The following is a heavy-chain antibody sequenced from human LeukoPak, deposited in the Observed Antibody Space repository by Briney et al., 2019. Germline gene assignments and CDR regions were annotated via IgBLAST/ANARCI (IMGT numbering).Heavy chain of an antibody. CDR2: ISSGSTYI. J-gene: IGHJ6*03. Sequence: GGSLILSCAASGFTFSSYNMNWVRQAPGRGLEWVSSISSGSTYIYYADSVKGRFTISRDNANNSLFLQMNSLRAEDTAVYYCARVQSGQGYYYYYMDVWGKGTTVTVSS. CDR3: ARVQSGQGYYYYYMDV. V-gene: IGHV3-21*01. CDR1: GFTFSSYN.